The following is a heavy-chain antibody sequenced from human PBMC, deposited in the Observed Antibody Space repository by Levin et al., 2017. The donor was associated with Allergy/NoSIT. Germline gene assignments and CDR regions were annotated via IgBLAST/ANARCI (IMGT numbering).Heavy chain of an antibody. CDR1: GYSFTSYW. D-gene: IGHD3-16*01. CDR3: ARNRGGGNFYYYYYMDG. V-gene: IGHV5-10-1*01. CDR2: IDPSDSYT. J-gene: IGHJ6*03. Sequence: GESLKISCKGSGYSFTSYWISWVRQMPGKGLEWMGRIDPSDSYTNYSPSFQGHVTISADKSISTAYLQWSSLKASDTAMYYCARNRGGGNFYYYYYMDGWGKGTTVTVSS.